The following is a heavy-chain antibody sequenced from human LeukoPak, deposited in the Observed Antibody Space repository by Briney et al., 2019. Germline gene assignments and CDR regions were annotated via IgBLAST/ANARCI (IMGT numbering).Heavy chain of an antibody. CDR3: ARDPDCSSTSCDKGS. CDR2: ISRSSYI. V-gene: IGHV3-21*01. J-gene: IGHJ5*02. Sequence: PGGSLRLPCSASGFTLSSYSMNCVRQAPGKGLECVSSISRSSYIYYADSVKGRFTISRDNAKNSLYLQMNSLRAEDTAVYYCARDPDCSSTSCDKGSWGQGTLVTVSS. CDR1: GFTLSSYS. D-gene: IGHD2-2*02.